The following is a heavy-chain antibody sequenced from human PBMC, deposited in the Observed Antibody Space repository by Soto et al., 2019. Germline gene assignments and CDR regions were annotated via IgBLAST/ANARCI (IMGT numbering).Heavy chain of an antibody. CDR1: GDSISNYY. D-gene: IGHD6-13*01. Sequence: SETLSLTCTVSGDSISNYYWSWIRQPPGKGLEWIGNIYYSYTGTTNYNPSLKSRVTISADTSKNQIALNLSFMTAADTAVYFCARAPAPGITTSGPRYFFDYWGQGTLVTVSS. V-gene: IGHV4-59*13. CDR3: ARAPAPGITTSGPRYFFDY. CDR2: IYYSYTGTT. J-gene: IGHJ4*02.